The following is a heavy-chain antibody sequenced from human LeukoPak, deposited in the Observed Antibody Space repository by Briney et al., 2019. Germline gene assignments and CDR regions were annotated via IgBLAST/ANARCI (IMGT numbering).Heavy chain of an antibody. CDR2: IYYSGST. D-gene: IGHD6-13*01. J-gene: IGHJ1*01. V-gene: IGHV4-59*01. CDR3: AREVAAAGGYFQH. Sequence: SETLSLTCTVSGGSISSYYWSSIRQPPGKGLEWIGYIYYSGSTNYNPSLKSRVTISVDTSKNQFSLKLSSVTAADTAVYYCAREVAAAGGYFQHWGQGTLVTVSS. CDR1: GGSISSYY.